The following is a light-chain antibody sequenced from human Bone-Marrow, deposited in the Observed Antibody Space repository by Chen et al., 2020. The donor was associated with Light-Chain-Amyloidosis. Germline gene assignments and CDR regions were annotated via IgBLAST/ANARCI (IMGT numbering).Light chain of an antibody. J-gene: IGLJ3*02. CDR3: AAWDGSRGGVV. CDR2: RNT. Sequence: QSVLTQPPSASGTPGQRVTISCSGSSSNIGVNYVTWYQHLPGKAPKVVSYRNTLGAPGVPDRFSATRSGNSATLTISGVRSEDEADYYCAAWDGSRGGVVFGGGTKLTVL. CDR1: SSNIGVNY. V-gene: IGLV1-47*01.